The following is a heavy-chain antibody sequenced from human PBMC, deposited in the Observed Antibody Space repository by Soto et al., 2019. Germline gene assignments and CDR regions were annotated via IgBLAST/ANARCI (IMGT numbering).Heavy chain of an antibody. CDR3: ARLVEQENYGSGSYYLTPYYYYYYMDV. Sequence: SETLSLTCTVSGGSISSYYWSWIRQPPGKGLEWIGYIYYSGSTNYNPSVKSRVTISVDTSKNQFSLKLSSVTAADTAVYYCARLVEQENYGSGSYYLTPYYYYYYMDVWGKGTTVTVSS. CDR2: IYYSGST. D-gene: IGHD3-10*01. J-gene: IGHJ6*03. V-gene: IGHV4-59*08. CDR1: GGSISSYY.